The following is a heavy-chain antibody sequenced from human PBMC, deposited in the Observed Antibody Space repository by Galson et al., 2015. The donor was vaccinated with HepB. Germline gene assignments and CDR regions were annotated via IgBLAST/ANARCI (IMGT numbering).Heavy chain of an antibody. D-gene: IGHD6-13*01. Sequence: QSGAEVKKPGESLRISCKGSGYSFTSYWISWVRQMPGKGLEWMGRIDPSDSYTNYSPSFQGHVTISADKSISTAYLQWSSLKASDTAMYYCARHFLNIAAAGRDAFDIWGQGTMVTVSS. CDR2: IDPSDSYT. CDR3: ARHFLNIAAAGRDAFDI. CDR1: GYSFTSYW. V-gene: IGHV5-10-1*01. J-gene: IGHJ3*02.